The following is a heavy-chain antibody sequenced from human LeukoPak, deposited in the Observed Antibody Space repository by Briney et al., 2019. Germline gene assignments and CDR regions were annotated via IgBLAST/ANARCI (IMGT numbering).Heavy chain of an antibody. CDR1: GYTFTGYY. CDR2: INPNSGGT. V-gene: IGHV1-2*02. J-gene: IGHJ4*02. D-gene: IGHD6-13*01. CDR3: AREGWGIAAAGRDFDY. Sequence: ASVKVSCKASGYTFTGYYMHWVRQAPGQGLEWMGWINPNSGGTNYAQKFQGRVTMTRDTSISTAYMELSRLRSDDTAVYYCAREGWGIAAAGRDFDYWGQGTLVTVSS.